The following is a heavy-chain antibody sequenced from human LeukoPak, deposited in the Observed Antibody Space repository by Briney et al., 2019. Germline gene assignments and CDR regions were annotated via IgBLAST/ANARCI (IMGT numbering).Heavy chain of an antibody. CDR2: INPTGSST. D-gene: IGHD5-24*01. J-gene: IGHJ6*03. V-gene: IGHV1-46*04. CDR3: ARDRQYNYYYYYMDV. Sequence: ASVKVSCKASGYTFTSRWMHWVRQAPGQGPEWLGVINPTGSSTSYAHKLQGRVTMTRDTSTSTDYMELRSLRSEDTGVYYCARDRQYNYYYYYMDVWGKGTTVTVSS. CDR1: GYTFTSRW.